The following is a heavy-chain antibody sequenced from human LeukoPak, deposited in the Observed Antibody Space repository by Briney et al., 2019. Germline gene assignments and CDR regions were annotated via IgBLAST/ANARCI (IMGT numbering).Heavy chain of an antibody. J-gene: IGHJ4*02. Sequence: SETLSLTCAVYGGSFSGYYWSWIRQPPGKGLEWIGEINHSGSTNYNPSLKSRVTISVDTSKNQFSLKMRSVTAADTAVYYCARGRIAAATTYYFDYWGQGTLVTVSS. V-gene: IGHV4-34*01. CDR1: GGSFSGYY. CDR2: INHSGST. CDR3: ARGRIAAATTYYFDY. D-gene: IGHD6-13*01.